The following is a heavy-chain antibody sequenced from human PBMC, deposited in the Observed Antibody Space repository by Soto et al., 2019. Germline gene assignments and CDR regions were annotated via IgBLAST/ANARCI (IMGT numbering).Heavy chain of an antibody. D-gene: IGHD5-12*01. CDR2: INHSGST. CDR1: GGSFSGYY. CDR3: ARGGRGGYVKNFGKLNWFDP. Sequence: PSETLSLTCAVYGGSFSGYYWSWIRQPPGKGLEWIGEINHSGSTNYNPSLKSRVTISVDTSKNQFSLKLSSVTAADTAVYYCARGGRGGYVKNFGKLNWFDPWGQGTLVNVSS. V-gene: IGHV4-34*01. J-gene: IGHJ5*02.